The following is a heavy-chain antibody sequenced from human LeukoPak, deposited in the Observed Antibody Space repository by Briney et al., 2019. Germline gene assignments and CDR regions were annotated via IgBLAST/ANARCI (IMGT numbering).Heavy chain of an antibody. Sequence: PSETLSLTCTVSGYSISSGYFWGWIRQPPGKGLGWIGSIYHSGSTSYNPSLKSRVTISVDTSKNQFSLKLSSVTAADTAVYYCARGDHIAAAGTATDYWGQGTLVTVSS. CDR1: GYSISSGYF. D-gene: IGHD6-13*01. J-gene: IGHJ4*02. CDR2: IYHSGST. V-gene: IGHV4-38-2*02. CDR3: ARGDHIAAAGTATDY.